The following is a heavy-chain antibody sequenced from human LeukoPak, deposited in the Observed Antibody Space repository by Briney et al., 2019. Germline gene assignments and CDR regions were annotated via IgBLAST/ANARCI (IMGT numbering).Heavy chain of an antibody. Sequence: GGSLRLSCAASGFTFSSYAMSWVRQAPGKGLEWVANIKQDESEKYYVDSVKGRFTISRDNAKSSLYLQMNSLRAEDTAVYYCARALDSSSSRYQAFEEWGQGTLVTVSS. V-gene: IGHV3-7*01. CDR3: ARALDSSSSRYQAFEE. CDR1: GFTFSSYA. J-gene: IGHJ4*02. CDR2: IKQDESEK. D-gene: IGHD2-2*01.